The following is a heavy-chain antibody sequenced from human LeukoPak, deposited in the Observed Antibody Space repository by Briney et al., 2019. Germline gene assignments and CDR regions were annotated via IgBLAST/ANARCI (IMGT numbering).Heavy chain of an antibody. Sequence: GSLRLSCAASGFTFSSYSMNWVRQAPGKGLEWVSSISSSSSYIYYADSVKGRFTISRDNAKNSLYLQMNSLRAEDTAVYYCARDLGPEYSSSSGGFWFDPWGQGTLVTVSS. V-gene: IGHV3-21*01. CDR3: ARDLGPEYSSSSGGFWFDP. CDR2: ISSSSSYI. D-gene: IGHD6-6*01. CDR1: GFTFSSYS. J-gene: IGHJ5*02.